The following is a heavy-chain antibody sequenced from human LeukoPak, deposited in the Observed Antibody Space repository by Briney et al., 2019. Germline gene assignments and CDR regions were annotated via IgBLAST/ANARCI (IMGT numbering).Heavy chain of an antibody. J-gene: IGHJ6*02. V-gene: IGHV4-59*01. Sequence: SETLSLTCTVSGGSINSYYWSWVRQPPGKGLDWIGYIYYSGSTNYNPSLKSRVTISVDTSENQFSLKLSSVTAADTAVYYCARVLMGYSYGSPDANYYYGMDVWGQGTTVTVSS. D-gene: IGHD5-18*01. CDR3: ARVLMGYSYGSPDANYYYGMDV. CDR2: IYYSGST. CDR1: GGSINSYY.